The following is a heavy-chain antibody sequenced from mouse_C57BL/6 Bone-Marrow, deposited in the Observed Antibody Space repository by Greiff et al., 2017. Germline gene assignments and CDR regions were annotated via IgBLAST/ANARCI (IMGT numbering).Heavy chain of an antibody. CDR1: GFNIKDDY. CDR2: IAPENGDT. CDR3: TTGTYYGSSYDWYFDV. D-gene: IGHD1-1*01. Sequence: EVQLQQSGAELVRPGASVKLSCTASGFNIKDDYMHWVKQRPEQGLEWIGWIAPENGDTEYASKFQGKATITADTSSIPAYLQLSNLTSVDTAVYYCTTGTYYGSSYDWYFDVWGTGTTVTVSS. J-gene: IGHJ1*03. V-gene: IGHV14-4*01.